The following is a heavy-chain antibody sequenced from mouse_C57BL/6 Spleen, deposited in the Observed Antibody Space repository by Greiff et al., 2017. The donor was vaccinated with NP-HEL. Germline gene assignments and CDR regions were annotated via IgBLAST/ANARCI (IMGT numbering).Heavy chain of an antibody. CDR1: GYTFTSYW. J-gene: IGHJ1*03. CDR2: IYPGSGST. CDR3: AREGYYYGSSSWFDV. D-gene: IGHD1-1*01. V-gene: IGHV1-55*01. Sequence: QVQLQQSGAELVKPGASVKMSCKASGYTFTSYWITWVKQRPGQGLEWIGDIYPGSGSTNYNEKFKSKATLTVDTSSSTAYMQLSSLTSEDSAVYYCAREGYYYGSSSWFDVWGTGTTVTVSS.